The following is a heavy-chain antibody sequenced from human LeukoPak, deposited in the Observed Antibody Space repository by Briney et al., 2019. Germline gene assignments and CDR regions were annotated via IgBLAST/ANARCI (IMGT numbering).Heavy chain of an antibody. CDR1: GFTFSSYS. Sequence: GGSLRLSCAASGFTFSSYSMNWVRQAPGKGLEWVSSISSSSSYIYYADSVKGRFTISRGNAKNSLYLQMNSLRAEDTAVYYCASWVNYGDQRGAFDIWGQGTMVTVSS. J-gene: IGHJ3*02. CDR3: ASWVNYGDQRGAFDI. CDR2: ISSSSSYI. D-gene: IGHD4-17*01. V-gene: IGHV3-21*01.